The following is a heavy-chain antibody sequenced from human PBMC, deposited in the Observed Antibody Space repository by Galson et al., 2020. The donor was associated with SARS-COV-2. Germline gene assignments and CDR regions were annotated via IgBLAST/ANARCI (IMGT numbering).Heavy chain of an antibody. V-gene: IGHV4-61*02. CDR1: GGSISSGSYY. D-gene: IGHD6-19*01. CDR2: IYTSGST. CDR3: AGAKWGIFGQWLVNYAFDI. Sequence: SETLSLTCTVSGGSISSGSYYWSWIRQPAGKGLEWIGRIYTSGSTNYNPSLKSRVTISVDTSKNQFSLKLSSVTAADTAVYYCAGAKWGIFGQWLVNYAFDIWGQGTMVTVSS. J-gene: IGHJ3*02.